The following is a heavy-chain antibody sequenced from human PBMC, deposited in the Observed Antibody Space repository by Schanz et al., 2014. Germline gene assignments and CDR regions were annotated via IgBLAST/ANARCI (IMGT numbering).Heavy chain of an antibody. CDR3: AKDPHRDHGGKPQAFDI. D-gene: IGHD4-17*01. Sequence: QVQLVDSGGGLVKPGGSLRLSCAASGFTFSDYYMTWIRQAPGKGLEWVSDISDSGDSTHYADSVKGRFTISRDNAKNSLFLQMNSLSAEDTAVYYCAKDPHRDHGGKPQAFDIWGQGTMVTVSS. CDR2: ISDSGDST. J-gene: IGHJ3*02. CDR1: GFTFSDYY. V-gene: IGHV3-11*01.